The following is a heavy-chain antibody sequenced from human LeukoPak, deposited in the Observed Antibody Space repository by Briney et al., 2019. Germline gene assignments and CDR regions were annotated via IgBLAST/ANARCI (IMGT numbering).Heavy chain of an antibody. J-gene: IGHJ4*02. Sequence: SETLSLTCSVSGYSISCGYYWGWIRQPAGKGLEWIGSIYYSGSTYYNPSVKSRVTISVDTSKNQFSLKLSSVTAADTAVYYCARDPGDSSGGSLNFDYWGQGTLVTVSS. CDR3: ARDPGDSSGGSLNFDY. V-gene: IGHV4-38-2*02. CDR1: GYSISCGYY. D-gene: IGHD2-15*01. CDR2: IYYSGST.